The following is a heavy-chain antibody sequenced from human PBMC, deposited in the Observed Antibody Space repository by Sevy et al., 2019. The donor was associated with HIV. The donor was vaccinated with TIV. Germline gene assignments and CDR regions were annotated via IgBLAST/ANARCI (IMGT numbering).Heavy chain of an antibody. V-gene: IGHV3-7*03. CDR3: ARDRIIVPAANGALLDY. Sequence: GGSLRLSCVASGFMFRSYWMSWVRQAPGKGLEWVANINLYGNEKYYVDSVNGRFTISRDNAKNSLYLQMNSLRADDTAVYYCARDRIIVPAANGALLDYWGQGALVTVSS. J-gene: IGHJ4*02. CDR2: INLYGNEK. CDR1: GFMFRSYW. D-gene: IGHD2-2*01.